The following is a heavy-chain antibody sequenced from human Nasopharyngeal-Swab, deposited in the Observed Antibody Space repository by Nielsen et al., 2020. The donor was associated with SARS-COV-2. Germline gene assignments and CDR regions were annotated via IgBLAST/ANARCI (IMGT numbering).Heavy chain of an antibody. CDR1: GDSVTTSDHY. CDR2: LLSSGSS. V-gene: IGHV4-39*01. J-gene: IGHJ5*02. CDR3: VRRSDLFDSRGYS. D-gene: IGHD3-22*01. Sequence: SETLSLTCTVSGDSVTTSDHYRGWIRQPPGEGLEWIGSLLSSGSSYSNPSLKSRVSISVDTSKNQFSLKLTSVTAADTAVYYCVRRSDLFDSRGYSLGQGTLVTVSS.